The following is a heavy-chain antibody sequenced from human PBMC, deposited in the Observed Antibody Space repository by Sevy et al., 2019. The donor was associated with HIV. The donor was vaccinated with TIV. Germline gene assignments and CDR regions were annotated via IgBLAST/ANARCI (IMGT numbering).Heavy chain of an antibody. CDR1: GFTFGDYA. CDR3: TRGQRGYYYDSSGPEDYFDY. CDR2: IRSKAYGGTT. D-gene: IGHD3-22*01. V-gene: IGHV3-49*03. J-gene: IGHJ4*02. Sequence: GGSLRLSCTASGFTFGDYAMSWFRQAPGKGLEWVGFIRSKAYGGTTEYAASVKGRFTNSRDESKSIAYLQMNSLKSEDTAVYYCTRGQRGYYYDSSGPEDYFDYWGQGTLVTVSS.